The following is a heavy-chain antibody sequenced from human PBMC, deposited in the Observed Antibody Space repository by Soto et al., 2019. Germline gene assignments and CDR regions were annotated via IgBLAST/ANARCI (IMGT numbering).Heavy chain of an antibody. Sequence: SETLSLTCTVSGCSISSSSYYWGWIRQPPGKGLEWIGSIYYSGSTYYNPSLKSRVTISVDTSKNQFSLKLSSVTAADTAVYYCARSQHCSGGSCYSDWFDPWGQGTLVTVSS. CDR3: ARSQHCSGGSCYSDWFDP. J-gene: IGHJ5*02. D-gene: IGHD2-15*01. CDR1: GCSISSSSYY. V-gene: IGHV4-39*01. CDR2: IYYSGST.